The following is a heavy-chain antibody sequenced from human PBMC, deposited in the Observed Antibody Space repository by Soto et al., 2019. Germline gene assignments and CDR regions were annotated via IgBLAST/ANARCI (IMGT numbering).Heavy chain of an antibody. CDR2: ISGSGGST. CDR3: AKAPGGGGVIPYFDY. J-gene: IGHJ4*02. V-gene: IGHV3-23*01. Sequence: EVQLLESGGGLVQPGGSLRLSCAASGFTFSSYAMSWVRQAPGKGLEWVSAISGSGGSTYYADSVKGRFTIPRDNSKNPLYLQMNSLRAEDTAVYYCAKAPGGGGVIPYFDYWGQGTLVTVSS. D-gene: IGHD3-10*01. CDR1: GFTFSSYA.